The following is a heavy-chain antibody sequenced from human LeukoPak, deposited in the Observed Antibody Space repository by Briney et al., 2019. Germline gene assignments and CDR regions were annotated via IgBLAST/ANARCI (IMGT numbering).Heavy chain of an antibody. Sequence: GGSLRLSCAASGFTFSSYAMSWVRQAPGKGLEWVSAISGSGGSTYYADSVKGRFTISRDNSKKTLYLQMNTLRAAETPAYNSAKVWDIVVVPAPYYFDYWGQGTLVTVSS. CDR1: GFTFSSYA. D-gene: IGHD2-2*01. J-gene: IGHJ4*02. V-gene: IGHV3-23*01. CDR2: ISGSGGST. CDR3: AKVWDIVVVPAPYYFDY.